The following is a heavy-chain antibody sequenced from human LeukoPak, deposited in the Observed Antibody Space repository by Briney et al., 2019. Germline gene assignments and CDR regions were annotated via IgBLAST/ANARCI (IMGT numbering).Heavy chain of an antibody. CDR3: ARGWNYAFRFDN. J-gene: IGHJ4*02. V-gene: IGHV3-7*01. Sequence: GGSLRLSCAASGFTFSDYWMTWVRQAPGKGLEWVAHIKQDGGEKYYVDSVKGRFTISRDNATNLVYLQMNSLRAEDTAVYYCARGWNYAFRFDNWGQGTLVTVST. CDR1: GFTFSDYW. D-gene: IGHD1-7*01. CDR2: IKQDGGEK.